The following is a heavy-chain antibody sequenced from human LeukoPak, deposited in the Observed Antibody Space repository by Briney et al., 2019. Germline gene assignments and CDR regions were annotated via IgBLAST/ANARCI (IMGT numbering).Heavy chain of an antibody. CDR2: INPNSGGT. CDR3: ARDSSYYYYGMDV. CDR1: GYTFTGYY. Sequence: GASVKVYCKASGYTFTGYYMHWVRQAHGQGPEWMGWINPNSGGTNYAQEFQGRVTMPRDTSSSTAYMELSRLRSDDTAVYYCARDSSYYYYGMDVWGQGTTVTVSS. J-gene: IGHJ6*02. D-gene: IGHD6-6*01. V-gene: IGHV1-2*02.